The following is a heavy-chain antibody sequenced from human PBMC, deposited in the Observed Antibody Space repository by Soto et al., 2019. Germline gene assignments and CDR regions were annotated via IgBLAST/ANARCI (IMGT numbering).Heavy chain of an antibody. J-gene: IGHJ5*02. CDR1: GLASSTDE. CDR2: VSRSGRNI. CDR3: ASSWGVDCSSSSFDSPWFDL. Sequence: PGGSLRPSCAASGLASSTDEMRCFRQAPGGGLEWDSSVSRSGRNIYYADSVTGPLTISRDNAKNSLNLQMNRLRAEDTAVYYCASSWGVDCSSSSFDSPWFDLWGQGTKVTVSS. D-gene: IGHD2-2*01. V-gene: IGHV3-48*03.